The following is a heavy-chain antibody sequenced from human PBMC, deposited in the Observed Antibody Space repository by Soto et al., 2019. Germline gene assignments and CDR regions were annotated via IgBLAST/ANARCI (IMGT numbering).Heavy chain of an antibody. CDR2: ISSSSSTI. CDR1: GLTFSSYS. D-gene: IGHD6-19*01. J-gene: IGHJ4*02. V-gene: IGHV3-48*02. Sequence: EVQLVESGGGLVQPGGSLRLSCAASGLTFSSYSMNWVRQAPGKGLEWVSYISSSSSTIYYADSVKGRFTISRDNAKKSLYLQMNSLRDEDTAVYYCASLVQAGCDYWGQGTLVTVSS. CDR3: ASLVQAGCDY.